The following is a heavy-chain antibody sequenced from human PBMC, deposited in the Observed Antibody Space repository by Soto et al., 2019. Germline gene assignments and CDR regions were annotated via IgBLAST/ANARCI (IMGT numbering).Heavy chain of an antibody. D-gene: IGHD1-26*01. CDR1: GGTFSSYA. CDR2: IIPIFGTA. Sequence: SVKVSCKASGGTFSSYAMSWVRQATGQGLEWMGGIIPIFGTANYAQKFQGRVTITADESTSTAYMELSSLRSEDTAVYYCAKGWGVSTPRVWGQGTTVTVSS. J-gene: IGHJ6*02. CDR3: AKGWGVSTPRV. V-gene: IGHV1-69*13.